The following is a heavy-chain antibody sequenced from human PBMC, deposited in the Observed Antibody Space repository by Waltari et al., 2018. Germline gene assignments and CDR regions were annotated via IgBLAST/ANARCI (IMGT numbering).Heavy chain of an antibody. D-gene: IGHD3-22*01. CDR1: GGSFASYG. CDR2: IIPTVGTT. V-gene: IGHV1-69*14. Sequence: QVPLVQSGAEVKKPGSSVTVSCKASGGSFASYGISWVRQAPGQGLEWMGGIIPTVGTTNYAQKFQGRVTINADKSTSTAYMHLTSLRSEDAAVYYCAGGYYESSGFSFYYFYHMDVWGKGTTVTVSS. CDR3: AGGYYESSGFSFYYFYHMDV. J-gene: IGHJ6*03.